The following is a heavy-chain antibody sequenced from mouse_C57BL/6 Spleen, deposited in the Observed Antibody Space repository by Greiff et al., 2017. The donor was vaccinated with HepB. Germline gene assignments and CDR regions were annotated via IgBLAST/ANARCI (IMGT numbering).Heavy chain of an antibody. CDR2: ISSGGSYT. Sequence: EVQLQESGGDLVKPGGSLKLSCAASGFTFSSYGMSWVRQTPDKRLEWVATISSGGSYTYYPDSVKGRFTISRDNAKNTLYLQMSSLKSEDTAMYYCARHGGGTNDYDEGSYFDYWGQGTTLTVSS. D-gene: IGHD2-4*01. CDR3: ARHGGGTNDYDEGSYFDY. V-gene: IGHV5-6*01. CDR1: GFTFSSYG. J-gene: IGHJ2*01.